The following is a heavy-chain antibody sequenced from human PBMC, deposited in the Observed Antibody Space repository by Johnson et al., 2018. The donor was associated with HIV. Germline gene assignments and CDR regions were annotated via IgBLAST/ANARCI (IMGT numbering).Heavy chain of an antibody. Sequence: VLLVESGGGLVQPGGSLRLSCAASGFTVSSNYMSWVRQGPGKGLEWVSVIYSGGRTYYADSVKGRFTISRENSKNTLNLQMNSLRADDTAVYYCAKREEGRISMILGAFDVWGQGTLVTVSS. CDR3: AKREEGRISMILGAFDV. CDR1: GFTVSSNY. CDR2: IYSGGRT. J-gene: IGHJ3*01. V-gene: IGHV3-66*02. D-gene: IGHD3-22*01.